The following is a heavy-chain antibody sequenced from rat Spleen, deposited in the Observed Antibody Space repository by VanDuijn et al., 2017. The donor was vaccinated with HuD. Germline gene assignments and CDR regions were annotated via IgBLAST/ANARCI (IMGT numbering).Heavy chain of an antibody. CDR2: IDSAGST. D-gene: IGHD1-10*01. J-gene: IGHJ2*01. CDR1: FYSITSSYR. CDR3: VRDNNYKAY. Sequence: EVQLQESGPGLVKPSQSLSLTCSVTFYSITSSYRWSWVRKFPGNKLEWMGYIDSAGSTNYNPSLKSRISITRDTSKNQFFLQVNSVTTEDTATYYCVRDNNYKAYWGQGVMLTVSS. V-gene: IGHV3-3*01.